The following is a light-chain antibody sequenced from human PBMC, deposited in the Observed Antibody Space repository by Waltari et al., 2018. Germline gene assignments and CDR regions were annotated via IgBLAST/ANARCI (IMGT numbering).Light chain of an antibody. Sequence: EIVLTQSPGILSLSPGEGFTLSCRASQSVGRSLAWYQQKPGQAPRVLIYGASSRATGIPDRVSGGGSGTDFSLTISRLEPEDFAVYYCQHYVRLPATFGQGTKVEI. CDR1: QSVGRS. V-gene: IGKV3-20*01. CDR3: QHYVRLPAT. J-gene: IGKJ1*01. CDR2: GAS.